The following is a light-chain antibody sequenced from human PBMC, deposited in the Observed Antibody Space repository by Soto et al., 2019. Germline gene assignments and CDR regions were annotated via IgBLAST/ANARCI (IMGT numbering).Light chain of an antibody. CDR1: QSISDW. J-gene: IGKJ2*01. CDR2: DPS. V-gene: IGKV1-5*01. CDR3: QEYKTYA. Sequence: DIPLTQSPSTLSAYVGDRVNMTCRASQSISDWLAWYQQKPGKAPAPLISDPSTLATGVPSRFSGSGSGTEFTLTISSLQTDDSATYFCQEYKTYAFGPGTKVDIK.